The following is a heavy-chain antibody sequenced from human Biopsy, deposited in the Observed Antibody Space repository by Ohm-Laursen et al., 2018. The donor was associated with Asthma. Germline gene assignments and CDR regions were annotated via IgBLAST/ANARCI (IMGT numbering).Heavy chain of an antibody. CDR3: AKEVVPGWELRRGPDS. CDR2: ISFDGTNR. D-gene: IGHD1-26*01. CDR1: GFTFHNYV. J-gene: IGHJ4*02. Sequence: SLRLSCTASGFTFHNYVMHWVRQAPGKGLDWVAVISFDGTNRNYTDSVKGRFTISRDNSRNTLHLEMNSLRAEDTAVYFCAKEVVPGWELRRGPDSWGQGTLVTVSS. V-gene: IGHV3-30*18.